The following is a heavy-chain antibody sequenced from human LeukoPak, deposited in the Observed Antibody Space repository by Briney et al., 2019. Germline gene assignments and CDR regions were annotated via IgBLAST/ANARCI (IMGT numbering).Heavy chain of an antibody. Sequence: SETLSPTCAVYGGSFSGYYWSWIRQPPGKGLEWIGEINHSGSTNYNPSLKSRVTISVDTSKNQFSLKLSSVTAADTAVYYCARLPVVPAAPYYYYYYMDVWGKGTTVTVSS. J-gene: IGHJ6*03. CDR2: INHSGST. CDR3: ARLPVVPAAPYYYYYYMDV. D-gene: IGHD2-2*01. V-gene: IGHV4-34*01. CDR1: GGSFSGYY.